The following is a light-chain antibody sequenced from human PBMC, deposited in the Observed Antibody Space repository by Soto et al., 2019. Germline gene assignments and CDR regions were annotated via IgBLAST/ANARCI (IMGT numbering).Light chain of an antibody. CDR3: SSSTSSSTPGV. J-gene: IGLJ1*01. CDR1: SSDVGGYNY. CDR2: DVS. V-gene: IGLV2-14*01. Sequence: QSALTQPASVSGSPGQSITISCTGTSSDVGGYNYVSWYQQHPGKAPKLMIYDVSNRPSGVPNRFSGSKSGNTASLTISGLQAEDEADYYCSSSTSSSTPGVFGTGTKLTVL.